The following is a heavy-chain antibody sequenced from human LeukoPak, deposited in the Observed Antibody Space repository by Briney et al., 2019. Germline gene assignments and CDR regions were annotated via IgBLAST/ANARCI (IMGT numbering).Heavy chain of an antibody. CDR1: GGTFSTYG. CDR3: ARDPHSGYDRLFDAFDI. V-gene: IGHV1-69*11. CDR2: IIPRLSTS. J-gene: IGHJ3*02. Sequence: SVKVSCKASGGTFSTYGISWVRQAPGQGLEWMGRIIPRLSTSNYAQKFQGRVTITTDESTSTAYMELSSLRSEDTAVYYCARDPHSGYDRLFDAFDIWCQGTMVTVSS. D-gene: IGHD5-12*01.